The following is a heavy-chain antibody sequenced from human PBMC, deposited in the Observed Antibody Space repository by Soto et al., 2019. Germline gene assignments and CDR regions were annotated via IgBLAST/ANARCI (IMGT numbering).Heavy chain of an antibody. Sequence: QVQLVESGGGVVQPGRSLRLSCAASGFTFSSYGMHWVRQAPGKGLEWVAVIWYDGSNKYYADSVKGRFTISRDNSKNTLYLQMNSLRAEDTAVYYCARDQDYGDYGDAFDIWGQGTMVTVSS. CDR2: IWYDGSNK. CDR1: GFTFSSYG. CDR3: ARDQDYGDYGDAFDI. D-gene: IGHD4-17*01. V-gene: IGHV3-33*01. J-gene: IGHJ3*02.